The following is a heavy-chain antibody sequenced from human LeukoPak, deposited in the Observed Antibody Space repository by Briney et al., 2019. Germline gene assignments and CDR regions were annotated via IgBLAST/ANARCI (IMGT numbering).Heavy chain of an antibody. J-gene: IGHJ4*02. D-gene: IGHD3-10*01. CDR1: GYTFTSYG. V-gene: IGHV1-18*01. CDR3: AVVYGSGSYYLDY. CDR2: ISAYNGNA. Sequence: ASVKVSCKASGYTFTSYGISWVRQAPGQGLEWMGWISAYNGNANYAQKFQGRVTITADESTSTAYMELSSLRTEDTAVYYCAVVYGSGSYYLDYWGQGTLVTVSS.